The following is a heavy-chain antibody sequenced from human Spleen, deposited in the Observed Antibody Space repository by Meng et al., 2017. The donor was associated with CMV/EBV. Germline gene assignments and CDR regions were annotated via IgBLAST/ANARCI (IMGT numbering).Heavy chain of an antibody. CDR3: ARDFLGGFDP. Sequence: LSCAASGFPFSVYAMNWVRQAPGKGLEWVSSISSTSKYIYYSASLKGRFTISRDNAKNSLFLQMNGLKAEDTAIYYCARDFLGGFDPWGQGTLVTVSS. CDR1: GFPFSVYA. CDR2: ISSTSKYI. J-gene: IGHJ5*02. D-gene: IGHD3-16*01. V-gene: IGHV3-21*01.